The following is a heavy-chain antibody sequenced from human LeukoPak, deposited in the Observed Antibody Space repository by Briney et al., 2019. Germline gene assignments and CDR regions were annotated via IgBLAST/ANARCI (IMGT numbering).Heavy chain of an antibody. V-gene: IGHV4-4*09. Sequence: PSETLSLTCTVSGSSIGTYSWSWIRQPPGKGLEWVGYIYTTGSTHYNPSLKSRVTMSLDTSNNKLPLMQSSVTAADTAVFYCARHRAEMATINDDAFDIWGQGTMVTVSS. D-gene: IGHD5-24*01. CDR2: IYTTGST. CDR1: GSSIGTYS. J-gene: IGHJ3*02. CDR3: ARHRAEMATINDDAFDI.